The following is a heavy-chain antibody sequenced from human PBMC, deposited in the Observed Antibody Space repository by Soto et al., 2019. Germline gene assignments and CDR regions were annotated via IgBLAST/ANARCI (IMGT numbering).Heavy chain of an antibody. CDR2: INAGFGNT. J-gene: IGHJ4*02. CDR1: GYTFTSSV. Sequence: ASVKVSCKASGYTFTSSVIHWVRQAPGQRLEWMGWINAGFGNTKYSQRFQGRVAFTRDTSASTAYMELSSLESEDTAVYYCAKEPGYCSTTRCPVNYYFDYWGQGTLVTVSS. V-gene: IGHV1-3*01. CDR3: AKEPGYCSTTRCPVNYYFDY. D-gene: IGHD2-2*01.